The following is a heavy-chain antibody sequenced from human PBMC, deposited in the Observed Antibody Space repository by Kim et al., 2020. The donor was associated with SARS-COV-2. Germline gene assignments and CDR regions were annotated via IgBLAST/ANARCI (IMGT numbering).Heavy chain of an antibody. D-gene: IGHD1-1*01. Sequence: ASVKVSCKASGYTFTSYYMHWVRQAPGQGLEWMGIINPSGGSTSYAQKFQGSVTMTRDTSTSTVYMELSSLRSEDTAVYYCARDGGTTALAYYGMDVWGQGTTVTVSS. CDR1: GYTFTSYY. J-gene: IGHJ6*02. CDR2: INPSGGST. V-gene: IGHV1-46*01. CDR3: ARDGGTTALAYYGMDV.